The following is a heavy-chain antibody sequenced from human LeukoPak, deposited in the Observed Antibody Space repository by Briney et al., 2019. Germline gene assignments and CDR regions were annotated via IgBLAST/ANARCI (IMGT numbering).Heavy chain of an antibody. J-gene: IGHJ6*03. CDR3: AKDLYGFVVGLMDV. D-gene: IGHD2-2*01. CDR2: IRYDGSNK. CDR1: GFTFSSYG. Sequence: GGSLRLSCAASGFTFSSYGMHWVRQAPGKGLEWVAFIRYDGSNKYNADSVKGRFTISRDNSKNTLYLQMNSLRAEDTAVYYCAKDLYGFVVGLMDVWGKGTTVTVPS. V-gene: IGHV3-30*02.